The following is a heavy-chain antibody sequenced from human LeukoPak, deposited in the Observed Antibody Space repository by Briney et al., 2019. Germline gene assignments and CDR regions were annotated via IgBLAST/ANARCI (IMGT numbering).Heavy chain of an antibody. CDR3: VRRHDY. V-gene: IGHV3-53*01. CDR1: GFDVNDNF. CDR2: IYASGGA. Sequence: GGSMRLSCVASGFDVNDNFMLWIRPAPGQGLEWISIIYASGGAFHSESVKGRFNAFRDTSKNTIFLQMNNLRAADTAMYYCVRRHDYWGQGTLVTVSS. J-gene: IGHJ4*02.